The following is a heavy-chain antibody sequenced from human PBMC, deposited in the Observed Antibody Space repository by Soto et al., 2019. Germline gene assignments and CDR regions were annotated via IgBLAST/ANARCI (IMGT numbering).Heavy chain of an antibody. Sequence: GGSLRLSCAASGFTFSSYGMHWVRQAPGKGLEWVAVIWYDGSNKYYADSVKGRFTISRDNSKNTLYLQMNSLRAEDTAVYYCARDLAPGTTIRYPYYYYYYGMDVWGQGTTVTVSS. D-gene: IGHD1-7*01. CDR1: GFTFSSYG. J-gene: IGHJ6*02. CDR3: ARDLAPGTTIRYPYYYYYYGMDV. CDR2: IWYDGSNK. V-gene: IGHV3-33*01.